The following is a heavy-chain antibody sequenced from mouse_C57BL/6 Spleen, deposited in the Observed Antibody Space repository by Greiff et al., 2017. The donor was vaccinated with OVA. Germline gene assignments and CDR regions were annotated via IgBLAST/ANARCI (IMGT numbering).Heavy chain of an antibody. D-gene: IGHD1-1*01. Sequence: EVQRVESEGGLVQPGSSMKLSCTASGFTFSDYYMAWVRQVPEKGLDWVANINYDGSSTYYLESLQSRFIISRDNAKNILYLQMSSLKSEDTATYYCARGSSFDYWGQGTTLTVSS. V-gene: IGHV5-16*01. J-gene: IGHJ2*01. CDR3: ARGSSFDY. CDR2: INYDGSST. CDR1: GFTFSDYY.